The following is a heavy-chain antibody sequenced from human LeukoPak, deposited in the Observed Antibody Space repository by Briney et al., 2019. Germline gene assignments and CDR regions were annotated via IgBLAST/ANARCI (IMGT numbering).Heavy chain of an antibody. D-gene: IGHD2-21*01. V-gene: IGHV3-30*18. CDR3: AKDRRLWGAFDI. Sequence: PGGSLKLSCAASGFTYSSYGMHWVRQAPGKGLEWVAVISYDGSNKYYADSVKGRFTISRDNSKNTLYLQMNSLRAEDTAVYYCAKDRRLWGAFDIWGQGTMVTVSS. J-gene: IGHJ3*02. CDR2: ISYDGSNK. CDR1: GFTYSSYG.